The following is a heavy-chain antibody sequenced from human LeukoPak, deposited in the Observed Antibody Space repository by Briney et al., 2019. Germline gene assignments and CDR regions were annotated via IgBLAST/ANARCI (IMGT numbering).Heavy chain of an antibody. D-gene: IGHD4-23*01. CDR1: GYTLTSYY. J-gene: IGHJ5*02. CDR2: INPSGGST. V-gene: IGHV1-46*01. Sequence: ASVKVSCKASGYTLTSYYMHWVRQAPGQGLEWMGIINPSGGSTSYAQKFQGRVTMTRDTSSSTVYMELSSLRSEDTAVYYCARDRGYGGNSGWFDPWGQGTLVTVSS. CDR3: ARDRGYGGNSGWFDP.